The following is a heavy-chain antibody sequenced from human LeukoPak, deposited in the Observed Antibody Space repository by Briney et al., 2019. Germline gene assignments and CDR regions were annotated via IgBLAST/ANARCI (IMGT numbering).Heavy chain of an antibody. CDR2: MNPNSGNT. CDR3: ARIAAPGNRRLNF. CDR1: GYTFTGYY. Sequence: ASVKVSCKASGYTFTGYYMHWVRQATGQGLEWMGWMNPNSGNTGYAQKFQGRVTMTRNTSISTAYMELTSLTSEDTAVYFCARIAAPGNRRLNFWGQGTLVTVSS. J-gene: IGHJ4*02. D-gene: IGHD6-13*01. V-gene: IGHV1-8*02.